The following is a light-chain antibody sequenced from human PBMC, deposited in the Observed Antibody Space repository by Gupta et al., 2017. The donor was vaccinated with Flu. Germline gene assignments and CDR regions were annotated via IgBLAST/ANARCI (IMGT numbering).Light chain of an antibody. CDR1: SSDVGAYNY. J-gene: IGLJ2*01. CDR2: EVS. CDR3: SSYTITSTPV. V-gene: IGLV2-14*01. Sequence: QSALTQPASVSGSPGQSVTIYCTGTSSDVGAYNYVSWYQQHPGKAPKLMIYEVSNRPSGVSNRFSGSKSGNTASLTISGLQAEDEADYYCSSYTITSTPVFGGGTNLTVL.